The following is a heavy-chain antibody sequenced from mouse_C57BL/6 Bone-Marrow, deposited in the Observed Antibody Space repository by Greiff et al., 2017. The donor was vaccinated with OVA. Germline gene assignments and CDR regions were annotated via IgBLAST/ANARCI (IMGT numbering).Heavy chain of an antibody. V-gene: IGHV1-19*01. CDR2: INPYNGGT. D-gene: IGHD1-1*01. CDR1: GYPFPNYN. CDR3: ARRVVADY. J-gene: IGHJ2*01. Sequence: SELFLVNPGASVKMSFKASGYPFPNYNRNWVKQSHGKSLEWIGVINPYNGGTSYNQKFKGKATLTVDKSSSTAYMELNSLTSEDSAVYYCARRVVADYWGQGTTLTVSS.